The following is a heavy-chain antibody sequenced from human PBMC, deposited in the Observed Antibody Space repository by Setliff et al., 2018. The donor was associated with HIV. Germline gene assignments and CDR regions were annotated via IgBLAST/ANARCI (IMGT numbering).Heavy chain of an antibody. J-gene: IGHJ4*02. Sequence: TSETLSLTCTISGGSITGYFWSWIRQPPGKGLEWIGYIYYNGNTNYNPSLKSRGTISVDTSKNQFSLKLTSVTAADTAVYYCARGRWYSSSWYEYWGQGTLVTVSS. CDR1: GGSITGYF. CDR2: IYYNGNT. CDR3: ARGRWYSSSWYEY. D-gene: IGHD6-13*01. V-gene: IGHV4-59*01.